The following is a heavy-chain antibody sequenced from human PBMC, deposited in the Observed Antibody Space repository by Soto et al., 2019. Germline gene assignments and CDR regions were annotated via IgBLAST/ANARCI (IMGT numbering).Heavy chain of an antibody. J-gene: IGHJ3*02. CDR1: GGSIRSGDYY. CDR2: IYYSGST. D-gene: IGHD6-6*01. V-gene: IGHV4-30-4*01. CDR3: ARWGSSHAFDI. Sequence: QVQLQESGPGLVKPSQTLSLTCTVSGGSIRSGDYYWSWIRQPPGKGLEWIGYIYYSGSTHYNPSLQSRVTISVDTSKKQFSLKLSSVTAADTAVYYCARWGSSHAFDIWGQGTMVTVSS.